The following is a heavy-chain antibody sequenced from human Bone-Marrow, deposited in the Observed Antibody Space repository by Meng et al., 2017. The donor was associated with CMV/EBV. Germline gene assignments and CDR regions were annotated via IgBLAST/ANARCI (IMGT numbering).Heavy chain of an antibody. V-gene: IGHV3-30*18. Sequence: GESLKISCAASGFTFSRYVMHWVRQAPGKGLEWVAVISDDGSNKYYADSVKGRFTISRDNSKNTLYLQMNSLRAEDTAVYYCAKDALLATVVVSAFFDYWGQGTLVTVSS. CDR2: ISDDGSNK. D-gene: IGHD2-21*01. CDR1: GFTFSRYV. CDR3: AKDALLATVVVSAFFDY. J-gene: IGHJ4*02.